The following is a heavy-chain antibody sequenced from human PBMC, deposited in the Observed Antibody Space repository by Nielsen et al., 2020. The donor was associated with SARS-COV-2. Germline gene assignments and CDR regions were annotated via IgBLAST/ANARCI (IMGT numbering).Heavy chain of an antibody. CDR2: IYYSGDT. CDR3: ARGIYDILTGYYFDY. CDR1: GGSISGYY. Sequence: SETLSLTCSVSGGSISGYYWSWIRQPPGKGLEWIGYIYYSGDTKYNPSLKSRVTISVDTSKNQFSLKLSSVTAADTAVYYCARGIYDILTGYYFDYWGQGTLVTVSS. J-gene: IGHJ4*02. V-gene: IGHV4-59*01. D-gene: IGHD3-9*01.